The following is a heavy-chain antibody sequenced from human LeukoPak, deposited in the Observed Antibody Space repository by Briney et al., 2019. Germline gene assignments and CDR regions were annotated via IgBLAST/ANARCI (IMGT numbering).Heavy chain of an antibody. D-gene: IGHD6-6*01. CDR1: GFTFNSYN. J-gene: IGHJ3*01. V-gene: IGHV3-48*02. Sequence: GGSLRLSCAASGFTFNSYNMDWVRQAPGKGLEWVSYISSSSSTIYYADSVKGRFTISRDSAKTSLFLQMNSLRDEDTAVYYCARAYSSSSGRDAFDGWGLGTLVTVSS. CDR2: ISSSSSTI. CDR3: ARAYSSSSGRDAFDG.